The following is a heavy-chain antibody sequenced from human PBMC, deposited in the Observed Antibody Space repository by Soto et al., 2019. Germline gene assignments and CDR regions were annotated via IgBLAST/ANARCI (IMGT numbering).Heavy chain of an antibody. J-gene: IGHJ5*02. D-gene: IGHD2-21*02. V-gene: IGHV3-23*01. CDR3: AKGAVTSRTNTWFDP. CDR1: GFTFSSYA. CDR2: ISGSGDST. Sequence: EVQLLESGGGLVQPGGSLRLSCAASGFTFSSYAMSWVRQAPGKGLEWVSVISGSGDSTYYADSVRGRFTISRDNSKNTLYLQMNSLRAEDTAVYYCAKGAVTSRTNTWFDPWGQGTLFTVSS.